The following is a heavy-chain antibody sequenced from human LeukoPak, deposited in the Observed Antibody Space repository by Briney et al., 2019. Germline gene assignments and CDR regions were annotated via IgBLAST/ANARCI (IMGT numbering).Heavy chain of an antibody. CDR1: GFTFSSYG. Sequence: GGSLRLSCAASGFTFSSYGMSWVRQAPGKGLEWVSGISGSGGSTYYADSVEGRFTISRDNSKNTLYLQMNSLRAEDTAVYYCAKVSIVATITEGLDYWGQGTLVTVSS. V-gene: IGHV3-23*01. D-gene: IGHD5-12*01. CDR2: ISGSGGST. J-gene: IGHJ4*02. CDR3: AKVSIVATITEGLDY.